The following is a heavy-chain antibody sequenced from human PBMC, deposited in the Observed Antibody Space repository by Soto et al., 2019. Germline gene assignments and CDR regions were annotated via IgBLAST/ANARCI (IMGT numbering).Heavy chain of an antibody. CDR2: IYYSGST. J-gene: IGHJ6*02. CDR1: GGSISSGDYY. D-gene: IGHD4-17*01. Sequence: QVQLQESGPGLVKPSQTLSLTCTVSGGSISSGDYYWSWIRQPPGKGLEWIGYIYYSGSTYYNPSLKSRVPRSVDTSKTQCSLKLSSVTAADTAVYYCAREGQPYGGKPYYYYGMDVWGQGTTVTVSS. CDR3: AREGQPYGGKPYYYYGMDV. V-gene: IGHV4-30-4*01.